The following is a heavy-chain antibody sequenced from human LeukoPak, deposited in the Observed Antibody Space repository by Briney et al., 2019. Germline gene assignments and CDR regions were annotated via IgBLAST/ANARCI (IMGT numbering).Heavy chain of an antibody. V-gene: IGHV4-4*07. CDR3: ARGVVPAASRKYYYYYYYMDV. D-gene: IGHD2-2*01. CDR1: GGSISSYY. Sequence: SETLSLTCTVSGGSISSYYWSWIRQPAGKGLEWIGRIYTSGSTNYNPSLKSRVTMSVDTSKNQFSLKLSSVTAADTAVYYCARGVVPAASRKYYYYYYYMDVWGEGTTVTVSS. CDR2: IYTSGST. J-gene: IGHJ6*03.